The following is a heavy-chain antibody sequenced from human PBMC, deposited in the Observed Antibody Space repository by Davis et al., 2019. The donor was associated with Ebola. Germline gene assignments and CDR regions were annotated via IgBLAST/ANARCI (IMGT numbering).Heavy chain of an antibody. J-gene: IGHJ6*04. CDR1: GYTFTSYA. D-gene: IGHD7-27*01. CDR2: INAGNGNT. CDR3: ARETGDGGGMDV. V-gene: IGHV1-3*01. Sequence: ASVKVSCKASGYTFTSYAMHWVRQAPGQRLEWMGWINAGNGNTKYSQKFQGRVTITRDTSGSTVYMELSSLISEDTAVYYCARETGDGGGMDVWGKGTTVTVSS.